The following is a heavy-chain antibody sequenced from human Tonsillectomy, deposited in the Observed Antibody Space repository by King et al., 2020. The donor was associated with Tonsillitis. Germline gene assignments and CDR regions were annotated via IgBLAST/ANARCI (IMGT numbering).Heavy chain of an antibody. D-gene: IGHD6-25*01. CDR3: ARTLAVYSSAWFDP. J-gene: IGHJ5*02. CDR1: GGSISSGDYF. Sequence: VQLQESGPGLVKPSQTLSLTCTVSGGSISSGDYFWNWIRQPPGKGLEWIGYIFYSGSTYYNPSLKSRVTISLDTSKNQFSLKLSSVTAADTAVYYCARTLAVYSSAWFDPWGQGTLVTVSS. CDR2: IFYSGST. V-gene: IGHV4-30-4*01.